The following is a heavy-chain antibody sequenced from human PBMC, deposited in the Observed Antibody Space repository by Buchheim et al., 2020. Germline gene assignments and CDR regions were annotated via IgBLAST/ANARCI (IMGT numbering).Heavy chain of an antibody. V-gene: IGHV1-69*06. D-gene: IGHD6-19*01. J-gene: IGHJ6*02. Sequence: QVQLVQSGAEVKKPGSSVKVSCKASGGTFSSYAISWVRQAPGQGLEWMGGIIPIFGTANYAQKFQGRVTITADKSTRTAYMELSSLRSEDTAVYYCAHYSSGWQRWGYYGMDVWGQGTT. CDR1: GGTFSSYA. CDR3: AHYSSGWQRWGYYGMDV. CDR2: IIPIFGTA.